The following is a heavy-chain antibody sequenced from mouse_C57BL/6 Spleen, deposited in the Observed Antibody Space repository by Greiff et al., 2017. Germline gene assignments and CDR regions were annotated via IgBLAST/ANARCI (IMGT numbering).Heavy chain of an antibody. Sequence: EVQLQQSGAELVKPGASVKISCKASGYTFTDYYMDWVKQSPGKSLEWIGDINPKNGGTIYNQKFKGKATLTVDKSSSTAYMELRSLTSEDTAVSYVARFYGSYAMDYWGQGTSVTVSS. V-gene: IGHV1-18*01. CDR3: ARFYGSYAMDY. D-gene: IGHD2-1*01. J-gene: IGHJ4*01. CDR1: GYTFTDYY. CDR2: INPKNGGT.